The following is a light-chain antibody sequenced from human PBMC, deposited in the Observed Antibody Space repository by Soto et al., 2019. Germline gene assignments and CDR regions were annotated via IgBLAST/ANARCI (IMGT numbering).Light chain of an antibody. CDR3: QPYNSYSWT. CDR2: DAS. V-gene: IGKV1-5*01. J-gene: IGKJ1*01. Sequence: DIQMTQSPSTLSASVGDRVTITCRASQSISSWLAWYQQKPGKAPKLLIYDASSLESGVPSRFSGSGSGTEFTLTISSLQTDDFATYYCQPYNSYSWTFGKGTKVDIK. CDR1: QSISSW.